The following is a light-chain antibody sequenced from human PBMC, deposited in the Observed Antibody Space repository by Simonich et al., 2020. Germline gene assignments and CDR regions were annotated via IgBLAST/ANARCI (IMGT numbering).Light chain of an antibody. CDR3: SSYTSSSTGV. J-gene: IGLJ3*02. Sequence: QSALTQPASVSGSPGQSITISCTGTSRDVGGYNYVSWYQQHPGKAPKLMIYDVSKRPSGVSNRFSGSKAGNTASLTSSGLQAEDEADYYCSSYTSSSTGVFGGGTKLTVL. V-gene: IGLV2-14*01. CDR2: DVS. CDR1: SRDVGGYNY.